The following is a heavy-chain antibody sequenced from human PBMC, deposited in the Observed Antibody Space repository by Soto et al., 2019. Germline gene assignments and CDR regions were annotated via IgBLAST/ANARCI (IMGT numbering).Heavy chain of an antibody. CDR1: GGSVRSGNHF. V-gene: IGHV4-61*01. CDR3: ARGGEPLGYYGLDV. D-gene: IGHD3-10*01. J-gene: IGHJ6*02. CDR2: MYYTGVT. Sequence: PSDTLSLTCSVSGGSVRSGNHFWNWIRQPPWRRLEWLGYMYYTGVTNYNPSLKSRVSMSVDTSKNQFSLKLTSLTAADTAVYYCARGGEPLGYYGLDVWGQGXTVTVYS.